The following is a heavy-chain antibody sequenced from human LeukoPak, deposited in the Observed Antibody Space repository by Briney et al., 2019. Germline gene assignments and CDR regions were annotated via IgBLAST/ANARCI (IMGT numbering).Heavy chain of an antibody. CDR1: GFTFNDYY. CDR3: ARDYGGSSPFDY. CDR2: ISSSGSAI. D-gene: IGHD4-23*01. J-gene: IGHJ4*02. V-gene: IGHV3-11*04. Sequence: GGSLRLSCAASGFTFNDYYMTWIRQAPGKGLEWVSYISSSGSAIYYTDSVKGRFTISRDNAKNSLYLQMNSLRAEDTAVYYCARDYGGSSPFDYWGQGTLVTVSS.